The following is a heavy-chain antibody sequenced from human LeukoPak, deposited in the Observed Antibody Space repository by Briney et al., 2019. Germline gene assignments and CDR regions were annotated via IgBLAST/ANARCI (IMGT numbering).Heavy chain of an antibody. V-gene: IGHV3-30*02. CDR2: MEYDGSIK. CDR3: AKDDNWLQFQS. J-gene: IGHJ4*02. CDR1: GFTFNSYD. Sequence: PGGSLRLSCAASGFTFNSYDMHWVRQAPGKGLEWVAFMEYDGSIKYYADSVKGRFTISRDNSKSTLYLQINSLRAEDTAIYYCAKDDNWLQFQSWGQGTLVTVSS. D-gene: IGHD5-24*01.